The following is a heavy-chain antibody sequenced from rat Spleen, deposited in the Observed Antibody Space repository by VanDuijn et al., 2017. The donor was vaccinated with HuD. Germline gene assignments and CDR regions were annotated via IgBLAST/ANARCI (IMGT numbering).Heavy chain of an antibody. J-gene: IGHJ2*01. Sequence: EVQLQESGPGLVKPSQSLSLTCSVTVYSITSSYRWNWIRKFPGNKLEWMGYINNAGSTTYNPSLKSRISITRDTSRNQFFLQVNSVIIDDTATYHCARRHYGYTDYFDYWGQGVMVTVSS. CDR1: VYSITSSYR. V-gene: IGHV3-3*01. CDR2: INNAGST. CDR3: ARRHYGYTDYFDY. D-gene: IGHD1-9*01.